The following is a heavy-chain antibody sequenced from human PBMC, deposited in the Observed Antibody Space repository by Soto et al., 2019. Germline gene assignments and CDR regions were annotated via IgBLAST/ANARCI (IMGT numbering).Heavy chain of an antibody. CDR1: GFTFSSYG. D-gene: IGHD5-18*01. Sequence: QVQLVESGGGVVQPGRSLRLSCAASGFTFSSYGMHWVRQAPGKGLEWVAVISYDGSNKYYADSVKGRFTISRDNSKNTLYLQMNSLRAEDTAVYYCARGYSYGYDYWGQGTLVTVSS. J-gene: IGHJ4*02. CDR3: ARGYSYGYDY. CDR2: ISYDGSNK. V-gene: IGHV3-30*03.